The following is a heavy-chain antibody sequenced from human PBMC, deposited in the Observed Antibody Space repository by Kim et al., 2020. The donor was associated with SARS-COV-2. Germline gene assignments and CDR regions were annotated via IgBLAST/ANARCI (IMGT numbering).Heavy chain of an antibody. CDR2: MNQDGSEI. CDR1: GFPFRNYW. J-gene: IGHJ4*02. Sequence: GGSLRLSCATSGFPFRNYWMNWVRQAPGKGLEWVANMNQDGSEIRHVDSVKGRFTISRDNTKNSLYLQMNRLRVEDTAVYYCARGSLRVDEEYWGQGTLGTVSS. V-gene: IGHV3-7*03. CDR3: ARGSLRVDEEY.